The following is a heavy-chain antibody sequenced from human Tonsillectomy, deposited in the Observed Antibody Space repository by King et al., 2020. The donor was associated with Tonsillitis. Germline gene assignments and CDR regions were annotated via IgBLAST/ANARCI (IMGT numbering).Heavy chain of an antibody. CDR2: IYPGDSDT. J-gene: IGHJ6*03. CDR3: ARRYCSGGSCYSSMDV. V-gene: IGHV5-51*01. CDR1: GYSFTSYW. Sequence: QLVQSGAEVKKPGESLKISCKGSGYSFTSYWIGWVRQMPGKGLEWMGIIYPGDSDTRYSPSFQGQVTISADKSISTAYLQWSSLQASDTAMYYCARRYCSGGSCYSSMDVWGKGTTVTVSS. D-gene: IGHD2-15*01.